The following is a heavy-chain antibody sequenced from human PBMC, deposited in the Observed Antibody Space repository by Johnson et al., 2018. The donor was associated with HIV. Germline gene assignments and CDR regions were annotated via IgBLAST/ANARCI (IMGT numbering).Heavy chain of an antibody. D-gene: IGHD3-10*01. CDR3: ATRWFGEVSVYDAFDI. CDR2: ISGGGGT. CDR1: GFTFDDYA. V-gene: IGHV3-23*01. J-gene: IGHJ3*02. Sequence: VQLLESGGGVVQPGRSLRLSCAASGFTFDDYAMHWVRQAPGKGLEWVSGISGGGGTYYADSVKGRFTISRDNSKNTLYLQLNSRGPEDTAIYYCATRWFGEVSVYDAFDIWGQGTMVTVSS.